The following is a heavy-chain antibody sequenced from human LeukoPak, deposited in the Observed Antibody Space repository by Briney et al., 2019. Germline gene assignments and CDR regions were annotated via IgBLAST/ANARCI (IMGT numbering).Heavy chain of an antibody. CDR3: ASYSSSAHFDY. J-gene: IGHJ4*02. CDR1: GGTFSSYA. CDR2: IIPIFGTA. D-gene: IGHD6-6*01. Sequence: SVKASCKASGGTFSSYAISWVRQAPGQGLEWMGGIIPIFGTANYAQKFQGRVTITADKSTSTAYMELSSLRSEDTAVYYCASYSSSAHFDYWGQGTLVTVSS. V-gene: IGHV1-69*06.